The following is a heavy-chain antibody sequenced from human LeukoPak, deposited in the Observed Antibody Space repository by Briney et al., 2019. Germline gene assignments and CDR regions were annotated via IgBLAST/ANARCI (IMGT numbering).Heavy chain of an antibody. CDR1: GYTFTGYF. CDR2: INPNSGDT. D-gene: IGHD3-22*01. CDR3: ARDERYDSSGYPLDC. J-gene: IGHJ4*02. Sequence: GASVKVSCKASGYTFTGYFIHWVRQAPGQGLEWMGWINPNSGDTNYAQKFQGSVTMTRDTSSNTAYMELSRLRSDDTAVYYCARDERYDSSGYPLDCWGQGTLVTVSS. V-gene: IGHV1-2*02.